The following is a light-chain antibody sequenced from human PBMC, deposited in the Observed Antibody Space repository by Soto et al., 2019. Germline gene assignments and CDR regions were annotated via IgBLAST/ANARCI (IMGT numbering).Light chain of an antibody. Sequence: VLTLAASNLTLFQRTRATRSTIARQRVSDYLAWYQQKPGEVPRLLIYGGSTRATIRPAMFSGSGSGTECTLVISSLQYEDFVVYYCHQYNNWTRITFGQGTRLEIK. CDR2: GGS. V-gene: IGKV3-15*01. J-gene: IGKJ5*01. CDR3: HQYNNWTRIT. CDR1: QRVSDY.